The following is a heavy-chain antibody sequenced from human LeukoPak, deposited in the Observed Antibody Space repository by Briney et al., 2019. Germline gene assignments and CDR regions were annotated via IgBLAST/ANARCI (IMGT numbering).Heavy chain of an antibody. D-gene: IGHD2-15*01. CDR2: FASGRSP. J-gene: IGHJ4*02. CDR3: ARQLGYCSAGTCYFDS. CDR1: GFTFNSYA. V-gene: IGHV3-23*05. Sequence: GGSLRLSCAASGFTFNSYAMAWVRQAPGKGLEWVSSFASGRSPSYADSVKGRLTMSRDNAKNTLYLQMDNLRAEDTAIYYCARQLGYCSAGTCYFDSWGQGTLVAVSS.